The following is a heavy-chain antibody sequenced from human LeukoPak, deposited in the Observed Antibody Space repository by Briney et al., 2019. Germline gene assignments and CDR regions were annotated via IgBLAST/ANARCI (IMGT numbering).Heavy chain of an antibody. CDR2: MNPNSGNT. D-gene: IGHD2-8*02. CDR1: GYTFISYD. J-gene: IGHJ4*02. CDR3: ARSRTGDRAYFDY. Sequence: ASVNVSCKASGYTFISYDINWVRQAPGQGLEWMGWMNPNSGNTGYAEKFQDRVTMTRDTSINTAYMELSSLTSEDTAVYYCARSRTGDRAYFDYWGQGTLVTVSS. V-gene: IGHV1-8*01.